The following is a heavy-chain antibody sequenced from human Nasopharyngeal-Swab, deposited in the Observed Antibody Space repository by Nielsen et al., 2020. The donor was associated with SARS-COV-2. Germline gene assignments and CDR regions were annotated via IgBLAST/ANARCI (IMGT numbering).Heavy chain of an antibody. D-gene: IGHD3-10*01. CDR1: GFTFSSYA. J-gene: IGHJ6*02. Sequence: GESLKISCAASGFTFSSYAMSWVRQAPGKGLEWVSAISGSGGSTYYADSVKGRFTISRDNSKNTLYLQMNSLRAKDTAVYYCAKSPITMVRGVIIASYYYYGMDVWGQGTTVTVSS. CDR3: AKSPITMVRGVIIASYYYYGMDV. CDR2: ISGSGGST. V-gene: IGHV3-23*01.